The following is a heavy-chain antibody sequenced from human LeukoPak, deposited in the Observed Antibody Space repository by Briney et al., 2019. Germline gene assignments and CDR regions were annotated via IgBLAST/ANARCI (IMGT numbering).Heavy chain of an antibody. J-gene: IGHJ4*02. Sequence: SQTLCLTCAISGDSVTSNSAAWNWIRQSPSRGLEWLGRTYYRSKWHDDYAVSVKSRITINPDTSKNQISLQLNSVTPEDTAVYYCARGWEPYSSSLDYWGQGTLVTVSS. CDR1: GDSVTSNSAA. CDR2: TYYRSKWHD. D-gene: IGHD6-13*01. V-gene: IGHV6-1*01. CDR3: ARGWEPYSSSLDY.